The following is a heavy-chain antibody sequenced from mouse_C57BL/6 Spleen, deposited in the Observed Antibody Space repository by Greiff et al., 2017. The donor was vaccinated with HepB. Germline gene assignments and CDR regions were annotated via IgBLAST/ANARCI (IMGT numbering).Heavy chain of an antibody. V-gene: IGHV1-26*01. CDR3: AILAY. CDR1: GYTFTDYY. J-gene: IGHJ3*01. CDR2: INPNNGGT. Sequence: EVQLQQSGPELVKPGASVKISCKASGYTFTDYYMNWVKQSHGKSLEWIGDINPNNGGTSYNQKFKGKATLTVDKSSITAYMELPSLTSEDSAVYYCAILAYWGQGTLVTVSA.